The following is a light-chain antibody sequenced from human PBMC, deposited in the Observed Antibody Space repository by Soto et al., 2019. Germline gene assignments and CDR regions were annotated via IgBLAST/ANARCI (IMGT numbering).Light chain of an antibody. CDR1: QSVLYSSNNNNY. J-gene: IGKJ1*01. CDR2: WAS. CDR3: QQYGSSGT. Sequence: DIVMTQSPDSQAVSLGERATINCKSSQSVLYSSNNNNYIAWYQQKPGQPPKLIIYWASTRESGVPDRFSGSGSGTDFTLTISRLEPEDFAVYYCQQYGSSGTFGQGTKVDIK. V-gene: IGKV4-1*01.